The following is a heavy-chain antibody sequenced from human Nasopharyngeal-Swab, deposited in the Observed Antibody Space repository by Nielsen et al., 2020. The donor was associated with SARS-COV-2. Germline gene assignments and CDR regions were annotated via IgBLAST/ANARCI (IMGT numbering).Heavy chain of an antibody. CDR1: GFTFSSYS. V-gene: IGHV3-21*01. CDR3: ASDSRY. Sequence: GESLKISCAASGFTFSSYSMNWVRQAPGKGLEWVSSISSSGSYMYYTDSVKGRFTMSRDNAKNSLYLQMNSLRAEDTAVYYCASDSRYWGQGTLVTVSS. CDR2: ISSSGSYM. D-gene: IGHD2-2*01. J-gene: IGHJ4*02.